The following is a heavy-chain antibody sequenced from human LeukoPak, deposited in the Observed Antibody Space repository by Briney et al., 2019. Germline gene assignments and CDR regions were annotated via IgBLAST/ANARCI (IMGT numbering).Heavy chain of an antibody. V-gene: IGHV3-30-3*01. J-gene: IGHJ4*01. D-gene: IGHD3-22*01. CDR1: GFTFSSYA. CDR2: ISYDGSNK. CDR3: ARDSPYDSLDY. Sequence: GRSLRLSCAASGFTFSSYAMHWVRQAPGKGLEWVAVISYDGSNKYYADSVKGRFTISRDNSKNTLYLQMNSLRAEDTAVYYCARDSPYDSLDYWGHGTLVTVSS.